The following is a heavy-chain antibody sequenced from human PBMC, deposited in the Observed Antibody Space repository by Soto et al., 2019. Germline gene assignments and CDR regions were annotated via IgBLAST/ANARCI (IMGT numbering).Heavy chain of an antibody. V-gene: IGHV1-46*03. CDR1: GYTFTSYY. CDR3: ARNIAADPGIITRWFDP. CDR2: INPSGGST. Sequence: ASVKVSCKASGYTFTSYYMHWVRQAPGQGLEWMGIINPSGGSTSYAQKFQGRVTMTRDTSTSTVYMELSSLRSEDTAVYYCARNIAADPGIITRWFDPWGQGTLVTVSS. D-gene: IGHD6-6*01. J-gene: IGHJ5*02.